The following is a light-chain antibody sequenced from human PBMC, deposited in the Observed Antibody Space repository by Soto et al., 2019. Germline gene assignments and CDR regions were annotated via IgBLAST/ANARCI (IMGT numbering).Light chain of an antibody. J-gene: IGKJ5*01. V-gene: IGKV1-33*01. CDR2: DAY. CDR1: QDITNY. CDR3: QQYDDLPIT. Sequence: DIQMTQSPSSLSASVGDRVTITCQASQDITNYLNWYQQKPGKTPKILINDAYNLETGVPSRFSGSGSGTHFSFTINSLQPEDFATYYCQQYDDLPITFGLGTRLEIK.